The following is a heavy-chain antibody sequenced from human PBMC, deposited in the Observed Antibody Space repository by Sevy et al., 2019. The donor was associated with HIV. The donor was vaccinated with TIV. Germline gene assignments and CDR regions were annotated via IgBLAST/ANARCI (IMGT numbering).Heavy chain of an antibody. Sequence: GGSLRLSCAASGFSFSDYSMNWVRQAPGKGLEWISYISSSSSTIYFADSVKGRFTISRDNSNNTLYLQMNTLRAEDTAVYYCAKDRVSGTYYTGDFDYWGQGTLVTVSS. V-gene: IGHV3-48*01. CDR2: ISSSSSTI. CDR1: GFSFSDYS. D-gene: IGHD3-10*01. J-gene: IGHJ4*02. CDR3: AKDRVSGTYYTGDFDY.